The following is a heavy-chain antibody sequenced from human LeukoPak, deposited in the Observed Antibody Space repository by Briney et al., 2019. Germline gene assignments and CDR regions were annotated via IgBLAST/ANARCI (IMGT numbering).Heavy chain of an antibody. V-gene: IGHV1-69*06. J-gene: IGHJ6*04. CDR1: GGTFTSYA. Sequence: SVKVSCKASGGTFTSYAISWVRQAPGQGLEWMGGIIPIFGTANYAQKFQGRGKTTADKSTSTAYMELSSLRSEDTAVYYCASCSPGTYYYYGMDVWGKGTTVTVSS. CDR2: IIPIFGTA. D-gene: IGHD2-15*01. CDR3: ASCSPGTYYYYGMDV.